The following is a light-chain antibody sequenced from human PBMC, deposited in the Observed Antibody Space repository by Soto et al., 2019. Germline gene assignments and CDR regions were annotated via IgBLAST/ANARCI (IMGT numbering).Light chain of an antibody. CDR3: TSYTRRSTGV. CDR2: EVS. Sequence: QSALTQPASVSGSPGHSITISCTGTSSDVGGYDYVSWYQQHPGKAPKLMIYEVSYRPSGISDRFSGSKSGNTASLTISGLRAEDEADYYCTSYTRRSTGVFGTGTKLTVL. CDR1: SSDVGGYDY. V-gene: IGLV2-14*01. J-gene: IGLJ1*01.